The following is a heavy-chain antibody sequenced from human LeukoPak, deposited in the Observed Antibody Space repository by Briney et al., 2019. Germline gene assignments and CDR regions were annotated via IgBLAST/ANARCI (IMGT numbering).Heavy chain of an antibody. CDR1: GYTFTSYD. V-gene: IGHV1-8*03. D-gene: IGHD3-9*01. Sequence: ASVTVSCTASGYTFTSYDINWVRQAPGQGLEWMGWMNPNSGNTGYAQKFQGRVTITRNTSISTAYMELSSLRSEDTAVYYCARATTLRYFDWLPYYYYYMDVWGKGTTVTVSS. CDR2: MNPNSGNT. J-gene: IGHJ6*03. CDR3: ARATTLRYFDWLPYYYYYMDV.